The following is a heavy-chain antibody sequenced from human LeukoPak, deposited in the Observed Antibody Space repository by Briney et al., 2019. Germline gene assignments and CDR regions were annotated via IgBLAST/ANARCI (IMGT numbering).Heavy chain of an antibody. CDR3: ARVLRIQLGIDY. D-gene: IGHD5-18*01. CDR2: IYYSGST. Sequence: SETLSLTCIVSGGSLSSYYWSWIRQPPGKGLEWIGYIYYSGSTNYNPSLKSRVTISVDTSKNQFSLKLSSVTAADTAVYYCARVLRIQLGIDYWGQGTLVTVSS. CDR1: GGSLSSYY. J-gene: IGHJ4*02. V-gene: IGHV4-59*01.